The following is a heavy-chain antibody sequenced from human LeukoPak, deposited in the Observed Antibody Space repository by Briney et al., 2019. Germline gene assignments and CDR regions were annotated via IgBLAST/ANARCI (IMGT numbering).Heavy chain of an antibody. CDR3: ASRVGGYCSGGSCYRFDY. Sequence: SETLSLTCTVSGGSISSRSFYWGWIRQPPGKGLEWIGEIYHSGSTNYNPSLKSRVTISVDKSKNQFSLKLSSVTAADTAVYYCASRVGGYCSGGSCYRFDYWGQGTLVTVSS. J-gene: IGHJ4*02. CDR2: IYHSGST. V-gene: IGHV4-39*07. D-gene: IGHD2-15*01. CDR1: GGSISSRSFY.